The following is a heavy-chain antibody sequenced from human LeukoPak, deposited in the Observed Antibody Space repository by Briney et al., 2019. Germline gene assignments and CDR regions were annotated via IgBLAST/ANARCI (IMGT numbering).Heavy chain of an antibody. CDR3: AHSQFLWFGAYFAY. CDR2: IYWDDDK. Sequence: SGPTLLKPTQTLTLTCTFSGFSLTTRGVGVGWIRQPPGKALEWLAVIYWDDDKYFSPSLKSSITINKDTSKNQVVLSLTTLDPVDTATYSCAHSQFLWFGAYFAYWGQGTLVTVSS. V-gene: IGHV2-5*02. J-gene: IGHJ4*01. CDR1: GFSLTTRGVG. D-gene: IGHD3-10*01.